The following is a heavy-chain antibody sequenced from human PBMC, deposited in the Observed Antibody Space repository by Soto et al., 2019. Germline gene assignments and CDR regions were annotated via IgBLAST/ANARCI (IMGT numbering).Heavy chain of an antibody. Sequence: QVQLVQSGAEVKKPGASVKVSCKASGYTFTSYDINWVRQATGQGLEWMGWMNPNSGNTAYAQKFQGRVTMTRNTSLSTADMKLSNLKSEDTAVYYCARESTGPNYCDYWGQGTLVTVSS. V-gene: IGHV1-8*01. CDR2: MNPNSGNT. J-gene: IGHJ4*02. D-gene: IGHD1-7*01. CDR1: GYTFTSYD. CDR3: ARESTGPNYCDY.